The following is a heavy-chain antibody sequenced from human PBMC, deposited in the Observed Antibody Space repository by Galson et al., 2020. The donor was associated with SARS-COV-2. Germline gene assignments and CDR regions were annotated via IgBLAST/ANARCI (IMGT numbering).Heavy chain of an antibody. CDR2: ISYTGYT. CDR1: GASMNNNRYY. J-gene: IGHJ3*02. CDR3: ARDDVSTGFHDPFDI. D-gene: IGHD3-9*01. Sequence: SETLSLTCTVSGASMNNNRYYWGWVRQPPGKGLEWVGSISYTGYTHYNPSLKSRLTISADTSKNVFSLTLTSVTAADTAVYYCARDDVSTGFHDPFDIWAQGTLVTVSS. V-gene: IGHV4-39*02.